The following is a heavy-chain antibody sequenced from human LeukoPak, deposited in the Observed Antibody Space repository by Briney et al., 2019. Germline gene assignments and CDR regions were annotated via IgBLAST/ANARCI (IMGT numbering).Heavy chain of an antibody. CDR3: ARVLHKRNYDSSTYYGY. D-gene: IGHD3-22*01. CDR1: GFTFSNYW. CDR2: IKDDGSGK. Sequence: GGSLRLSCAASGFTFSNYWMSWVRQAPGKGLEWVANIKDDGSGKYYVDSLKGRFTISRDNAKNSLYLQMSSLRAEDTAVHYCARVLHKRNYDSSTYYGYWGQGTLVTVSS. V-gene: IGHV3-7*04. J-gene: IGHJ4*02.